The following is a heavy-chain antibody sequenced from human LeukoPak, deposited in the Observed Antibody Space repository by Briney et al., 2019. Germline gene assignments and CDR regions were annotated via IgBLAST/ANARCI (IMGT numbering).Heavy chain of an antibody. J-gene: IGHJ4*02. V-gene: IGHV3-30*18. D-gene: IGHD3-9*01. CDR3: AKVRKIATYFDWLSNYFDY. CDR2: ISYDGSNK. CDR1: GFTFSSYG. Sequence: GRSLRLSCAASGFTFSSYGMHWVRQAPGKGLEWVAVISYDGSNKYYADSVKGRFTISRDNSKNTLYLQMNSLRAEDTAVYYCAKVRKIATYFDWLSNYFDYWGQGTLVTVSS.